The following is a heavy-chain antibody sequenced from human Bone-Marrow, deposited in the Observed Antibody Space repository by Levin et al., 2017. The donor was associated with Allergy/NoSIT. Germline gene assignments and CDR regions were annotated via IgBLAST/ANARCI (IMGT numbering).Heavy chain of an antibody. J-gene: IGHJ4*02. D-gene: IGHD4-17*01. CDR2: IYYSGST. V-gene: IGHV4-39*01. CDR3: ARNASDGDHFDY. Sequence: SETLSLTCAVSGGSITSSSYYWGWIRQPPGKGLEWIGSIYYSGSTHYNPSLKSRLTLSVDTSKNQFSLKLNSVTAADTAVYYCARNASDGDHFDYWGQGTLVTVSS. CDR1: GGSITSSSYY.